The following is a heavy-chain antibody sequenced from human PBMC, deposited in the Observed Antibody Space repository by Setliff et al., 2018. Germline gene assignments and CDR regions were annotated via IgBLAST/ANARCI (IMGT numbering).Heavy chain of an antibody. V-gene: IGHV4-39*07. CDR3: ARSPSSGAYWNPRPFYSDY. J-gene: IGHJ4*02. CDR1: GGSISTDHYY. CDR2: IDYTGNT. Sequence: SETLSLTCTASGGSISTDHYYWGWIRQPPGKGLEWIGSIDYTGNTWHNPSLKSRVTISADTSKNQFSLKLTSVTAADAGVYYCARSPSSGAYWNPRPFYSDYWARGTLVTVSS. D-gene: IGHD1-26*01.